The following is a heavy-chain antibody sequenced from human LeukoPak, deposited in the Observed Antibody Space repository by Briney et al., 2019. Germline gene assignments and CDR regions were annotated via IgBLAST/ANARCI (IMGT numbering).Heavy chain of an antibody. CDR1: GFIFSSYW. CDR2: IKRDGSEK. D-gene: IGHD3-3*01. Sequence: PGGSLRLSCAASGFIFSSYWMGWVRQAPGKGLEWVANIKRDGSEKYYVGSVKGRFTISRDNAQNSLYLQVNSLRAEDTAVYYCARDKEAAVDFWSGYYPLWGQGTLVTVSS. V-gene: IGHV3-7*01. CDR3: ARDKEAAVDFWSGYYPL. J-gene: IGHJ4*02.